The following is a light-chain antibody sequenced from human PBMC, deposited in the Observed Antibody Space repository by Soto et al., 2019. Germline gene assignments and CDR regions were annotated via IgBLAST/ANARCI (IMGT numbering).Light chain of an antibody. J-gene: IGKJ1*01. Sequence: DIQMTQSPSSLSASVGDRVAITCRASQGISSYVAWYQQKPGKVPKLLIYAASTLHSGDPSRFRGSGSGTDFTLAISNLQPEDVATYYCQNYNSAPPWTFGPGTKVEVK. CDR1: QGISSY. V-gene: IGKV1-27*01. CDR2: AAS. CDR3: QNYNSAPPWT.